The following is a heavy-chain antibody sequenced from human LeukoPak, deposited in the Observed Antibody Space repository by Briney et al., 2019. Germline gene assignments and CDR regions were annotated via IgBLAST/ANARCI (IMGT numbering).Heavy chain of an antibody. Sequence: SVKVSCKASGGTFSSYAISWVRQAPGQGLEWMGGIIPIFGTANYAQKFQGRVTITADKSTSTAYMELSSLRSEDTAVYYCASVLAGSYPGEAFDYWGQGTLVTVSS. CDR3: ASVLAGSYPGEAFDY. CDR2: IIPIFGTA. CDR1: GGTFSSYA. J-gene: IGHJ4*02. D-gene: IGHD1-26*01. V-gene: IGHV1-69*06.